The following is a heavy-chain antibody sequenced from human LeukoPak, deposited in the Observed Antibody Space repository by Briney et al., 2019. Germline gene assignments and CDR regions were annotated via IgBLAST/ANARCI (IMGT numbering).Heavy chain of an antibody. CDR2: IYYSGST. D-gene: IGHD4-23*01. J-gene: IGHJ4*02. Sequence: SETLSLTCTVSGGSISSSSYYWGWIRQPPGEGLEWIGSIYYSGSTYYNPSLKSRVTISVDTSKNQFSLKLSSVTAADTAVYYCAGYGGNFIDYWGQGTLVTVSS. CDR1: GGSISSSSYY. CDR3: AGYGGNFIDY. V-gene: IGHV4-39*01.